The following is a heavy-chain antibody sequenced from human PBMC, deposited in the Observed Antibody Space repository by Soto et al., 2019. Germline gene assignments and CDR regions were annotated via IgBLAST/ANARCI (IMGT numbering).Heavy chain of an antibody. Sequence: PSETLSLTCTVSGGSISSSSYYWGWIRQPPGKGLEWIGSIYYSGSTYYNPSLKSRVTISVDTSKNQFSLKLSSVTAADTAVYYCARHRSTYYYDSSGYDYVPISYDYWGQGTLVTVSS. V-gene: IGHV4-39*01. J-gene: IGHJ4*02. D-gene: IGHD3-22*01. CDR1: GGSISSSSYY. CDR3: ARHRSTYYYDSSGYDYVPISYDY. CDR2: IYYSGST.